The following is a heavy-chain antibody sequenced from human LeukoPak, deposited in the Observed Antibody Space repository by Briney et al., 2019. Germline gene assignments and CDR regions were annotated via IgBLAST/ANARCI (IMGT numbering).Heavy chain of an antibody. CDR1: GGTFSSYA. V-gene: IGHV1-18*01. CDR3: ARVYYDSSGYYPLDY. CDR2: ISAYNGNT. J-gene: IGHJ4*02. D-gene: IGHD3-22*01. Sequence: ASVKVSCKASGGTFSSYAISWVRQAPGQGLEWMGWISAYNGNTNYAQKLQGRVTMTTDTSTSTAYMELRSLRSDDTAVYYCARVYYDSSGYYPLDYWGQGTLVTVSS.